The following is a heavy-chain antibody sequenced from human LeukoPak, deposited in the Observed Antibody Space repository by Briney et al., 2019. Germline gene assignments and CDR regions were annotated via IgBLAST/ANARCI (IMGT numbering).Heavy chain of an antibody. J-gene: IGHJ6*03. CDR3: ARVLLGGGSYRTYYYYYYMDV. Sequence: GGSLRLSCAASGFTFSSYWMSWVRQAPGKGLEWVANIKQDGSEKYYVDSVKGRFTISRDNAKNSLYLQMNSLRAEDTAVYYCARVLLGGGSYRTYYYYYYMDVWGKGTTATVSS. D-gene: IGHD1-26*01. CDR2: IKQDGSEK. V-gene: IGHV3-7*01. CDR1: GFTFSSYW.